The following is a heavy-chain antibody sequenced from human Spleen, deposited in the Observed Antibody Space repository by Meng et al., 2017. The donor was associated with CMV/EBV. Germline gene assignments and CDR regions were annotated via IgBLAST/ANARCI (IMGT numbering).Heavy chain of an antibody. CDR1: GGFFTGYY. D-gene: IGHD5-24*01. CDR2: IYYNGNT. CDR3: ARWLQFSYYFDY. J-gene: IGHJ4*02. Sequence: SETLSLTCTVSGGFFTGYYWSWIRQPPGKGLEWIGYIYYNGNTNQNPSLKSRVTISVDTSKNQFSLKLSSVTAADTAVYYCARWLQFSYYFDYWGQGTLVTVSS. V-gene: IGHV4-59*01.